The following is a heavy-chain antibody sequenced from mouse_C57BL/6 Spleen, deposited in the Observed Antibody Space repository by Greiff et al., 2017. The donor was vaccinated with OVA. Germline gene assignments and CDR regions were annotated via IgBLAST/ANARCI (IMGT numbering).Heavy chain of an antibody. CDR2: SRNKANDYTT. CDR1: GFTFSDFY. CDR3: ARDAEAGTGYFDY. D-gene: IGHD4-1*01. V-gene: IGHV7-1*01. Sequence: EVQVVESGGGLVQSGRSLRLSCATSGFTFSDFYMEWVRQAPGKGLEWIAASRNKANDYTTEYSASVKGRFIVSRDTSQSILYLQMNALRAEDTAIYYCARDAEAGTGYFDYWGQGTTLTVSS. J-gene: IGHJ2*01.